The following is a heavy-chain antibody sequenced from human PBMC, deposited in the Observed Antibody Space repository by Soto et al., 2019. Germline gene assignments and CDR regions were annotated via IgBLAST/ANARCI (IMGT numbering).Heavy chain of an antibody. V-gene: IGHV3-30*18. CDR3: AKDSERYCSSTSCSNFDY. Sequence: QVQLVESGGGVVQPGRSLRLSCAASGFTFSSYGMHWVRQAPGKGLGWVAVISYDGSNKYYADSVKGRFTISRDNSKNTLYLQMNSLRAEDTAVYYCAKDSERYCSSTSCSNFDYWGQGTLVTVSS. CDR1: GFTFSSYG. D-gene: IGHD2-2*01. CDR2: ISYDGSNK. J-gene: IGHJ4*02.